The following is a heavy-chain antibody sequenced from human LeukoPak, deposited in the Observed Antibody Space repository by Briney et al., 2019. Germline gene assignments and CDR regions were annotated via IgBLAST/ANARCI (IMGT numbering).Heavy chain of an antibody. CDR2: IIPIFGTA. V-gene: IGHV1-69*13. J-gene: IGHJ4*02. CDR1: GYTFTSYG. CDR3: ASSGLGPGFDY. D-gene: IGHD5-12*01. Sequence: SVKVSCKASGYTFTSYGISWVRQAPGQGLEWMGGIIPIFGTANYAQKFQGRVTITADESTSTAYMELSSLRSEDTAVYYCASSGLGPGFDYWGQGTLVTVSS.